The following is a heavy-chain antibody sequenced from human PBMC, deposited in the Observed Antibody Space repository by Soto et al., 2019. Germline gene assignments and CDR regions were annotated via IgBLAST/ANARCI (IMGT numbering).Heavy chain of an antibody. Sequence: QVQLVESGGGVVQPGRSLRLSCAASGFTFSSYGMHWVRQAPGKGLEWVAVISYDGSNKYYADSVKGRFTISRDNSKNTLYLQMNSLRAEDTAVYYCAKDQVSNYRTFDYWGQGTLVTVSS. J-gene: IGHJ4*02. V-gene: IGHV3-30*18. CDR2: ISYDGSNK. CDR1: GFTFSSYG. D-gene: IGHD4-4*01. CDR3: AKDQVSNYRTFDY.